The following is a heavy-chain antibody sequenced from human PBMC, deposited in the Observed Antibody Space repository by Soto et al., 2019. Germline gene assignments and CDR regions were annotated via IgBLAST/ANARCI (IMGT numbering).Heavy chain of an antibody. D-gene: IGHD3-10*01. CDR2: IYYSGST. Sequence: QVQLQESGPGLVKPSQTLSLTGTVSGGSISSGGYYWSWIRQHPGKGLEWIGYIYYSGSTYYNPSLTSRVTISVDTSKNQFSLKLSSVTAADTAVYYCATLWFGELFVNDYWGQGTLVTVSS. CDR1: GGSISSGGYY. V-gene: IGHV4-31*03. J-gene: IGHJ4*02. CDR3: ATLWFGELFVNDY.